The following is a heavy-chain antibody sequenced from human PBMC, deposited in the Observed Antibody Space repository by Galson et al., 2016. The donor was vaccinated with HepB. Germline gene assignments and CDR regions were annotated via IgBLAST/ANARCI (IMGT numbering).Heavy chain of an antibody. Sequence: SLRLSCAASGFTFSSYSMNWVRQAPGKGLEWVSYISSSSSTIYYAASVKGRFTISRDNSKNSLYLQMNRLRAEDTAVYYCARDFDYWGQGTLVTVSS. CDR2: ISSSSSTI. CDR3: ARDFDY. J-gene: IGHJ4*02. CDR1: GFTFSSYS. V-gene: IGHV3-48*01.